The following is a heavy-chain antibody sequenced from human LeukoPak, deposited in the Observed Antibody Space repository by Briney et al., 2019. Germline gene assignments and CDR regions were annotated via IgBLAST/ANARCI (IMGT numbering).Heavy chain of an antibody. D-gene: IGHD5-18*01. CDR3: ARDLAYSRLDY. J-gene: IGHJ4*02. CDR2: INPDGNKK. V-gene: IGHV3-7*01. Sequence: GGSLRLSCAVSELTFSSSWMDWVRQAPGKGLEWVASINPDGNKKYSADSVKGRFTISRDNAENSLYLQMNSLRVEDTAFYYCARDLAYSRLDYWGQGMLVTVSS. CDR1: ELTFSSSW.